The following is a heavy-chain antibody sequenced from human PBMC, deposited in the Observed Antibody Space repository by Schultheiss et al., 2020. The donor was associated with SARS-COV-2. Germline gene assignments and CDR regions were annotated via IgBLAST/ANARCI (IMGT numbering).Heavy chain of an antibody. CDR1: GGSISRSGYY. Sequence: SETLSLTCTVSGGSISRSGYYWGWIRQPPGKGLEWIGSMFYTDNTYYNPPLKSRVTMSVDTSKNQFSLEVNSVTAADTAVYYCARVDLETALVGGLDVWGQGSTVTVSS. V-gene: IGHV4-39*07. CDR2: MFYTDNT. CDR3: ARVDLETALVGGLDV. D-gene: IGHD5-18*01. J-gene: IGHJ6*02.